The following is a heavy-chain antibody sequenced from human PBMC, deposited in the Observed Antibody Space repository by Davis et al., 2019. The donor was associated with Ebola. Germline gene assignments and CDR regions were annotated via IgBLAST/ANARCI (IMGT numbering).Heavy chain of an antibody. CDR3: ARVRHYGMDV. J-gene: IGHJ6*02. CDR1: GFTFDDYA. Sequence: GGSLRLSCAASGFTFDDYAMHWVRQAPGKGLEWVAVISYDGSNKYYADSVKGRFTISRDNSKNTLYLQMNSLRAEDTAVYYCARVRHYGMDVWGQGTTVTVSS. CDR2: ISYDGSNK. V-gene: IGHV3-30*03.